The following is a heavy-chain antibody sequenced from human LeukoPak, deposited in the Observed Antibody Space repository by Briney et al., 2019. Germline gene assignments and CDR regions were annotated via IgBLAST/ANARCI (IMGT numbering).Heavy chain of an antibody. V-gene: IGHV1-2*02. J-gene: IGHJ6*03. D-gene: IGHD3-10*01. CDR2: INPNSGGT. CDR3: ARDSGYYYGSGSYPPYYMDV. Sequence: ASVKVSCKASGYTFTGYYMHWVRQAPGQGLEWMGWINPNSGGTNYAQKFQGRVTMTRDTSISTAYMELSRLRCDDTAVYYCARDSGYYYGSGSYPPYYMDVWGKGTTVTVSS. CDR1: GYTFTGYY.